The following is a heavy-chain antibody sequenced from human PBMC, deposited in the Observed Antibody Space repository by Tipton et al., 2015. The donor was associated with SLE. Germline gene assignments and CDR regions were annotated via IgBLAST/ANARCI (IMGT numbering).Heavy chain of an antibody. D-gene: IGHD6-19*01. CDR1: GGSISSHY. CDR2: IYYSGST. J-gene: IGHJ1*01. CDR3: ARAYSSGWYTFQH. Sequence: LRLSCTVSGGSISSHYWSWIRQPPGKGLEWIGSIYYSGSTYYNPSLKSRVTISVDTSKNQFSLKLSSVTAADTAVYYCARAYSSGWYTFQHWGQGTLVTVSS. V-gene: IGHV4-59*08.